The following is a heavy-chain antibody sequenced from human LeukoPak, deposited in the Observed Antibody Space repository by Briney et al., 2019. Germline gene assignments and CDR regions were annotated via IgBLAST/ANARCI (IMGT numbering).Heavy chain of an antibody. CDR2: ISYDGSNK. J-gene: IGHJ4*02. CDR3: AKDSSDDDY. CDR1: GFTVSSNY. D-gene: IGHD6-19*01. Sequence: PGGSLRLSCAASGFTVSSNYMSWVRQAPGKGLEWVAVISYDGSNKYYADSVKGRFTISRDNSKNTLYLQMNSLRAEDTAVYYCAKDSSDDDYWGQGTLVTVSS. V-gene: IGHV3-30*18.